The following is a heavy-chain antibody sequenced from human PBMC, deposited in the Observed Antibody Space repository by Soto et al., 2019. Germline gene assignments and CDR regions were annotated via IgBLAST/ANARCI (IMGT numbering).Heavy chain of an antibody. CDR2: IYYSGGT. V-gene: IGHV4-59*01. CDR3: ARRYSGYDDAFDI. Sequence: QVQLQESGPGLVKPSETLSLTCTVSGGSINNYYWSWIRQPPGKGLEWIGYIYYSGGTNYNPSLKSRVTTSVDTSNSQCSLKLSSVTAADTAVYYCARRYSGYDDAFDIWGQGTMVTVSS. D-gene: IGHD5-12*01. CDR1: GGSINNYY. J-gene: IGHJ3*02.